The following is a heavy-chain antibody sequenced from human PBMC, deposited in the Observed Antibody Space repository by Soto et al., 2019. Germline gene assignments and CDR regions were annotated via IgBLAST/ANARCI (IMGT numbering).Heavy chain of an antibody. V-gene: IGHV4-59*08. Sequence: QVQLQQSGPGLVKPSETLSLTCTVSSGPTSSHNWGWIRQPPGRGLEWIGYVYNTGGTSYNPTLRSRVTISADTSTKNISLTLSSVTAADTAVYYCVRQGIGPLHGRVDVWGQGTTVSFSS. CDR3: VRQGIGPLHGRVDV. D-gene: IGHD3-10*01. CDR2: VYNTGGT. J-gene: IGHJ6*02. CDR1: SGPTSSHN.